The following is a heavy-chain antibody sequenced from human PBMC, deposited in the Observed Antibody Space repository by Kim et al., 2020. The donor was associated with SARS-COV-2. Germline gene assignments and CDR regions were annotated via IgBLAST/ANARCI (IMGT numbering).Heavy chain of an antibody. CDR1: GFTFSSHW. Sequence: GGSLRLSCAASGFTFSSHWMHWVRQAPGKGLVWVSRINSDGSTIRYADSVKGRFTISRDNAKNTLYLQMNSLRAEDTAVYYCARRQFTSGWYYFDYWGQGTLVTVSS. CDR2: INSDGSTI. J-gene: IGHJ4*02. D-gene: IGHD6-19*01. CDR3: ARRQFTSGWYYFDY. V-gene: IGHV3-74*01.